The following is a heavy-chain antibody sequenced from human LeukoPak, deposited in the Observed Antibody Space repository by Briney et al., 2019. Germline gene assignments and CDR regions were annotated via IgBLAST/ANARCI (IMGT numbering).Heavy chain of an antibody. Sequence: PSETPSLTCTVSGGSIGSYYWNWIRQPPGKGLEWIGYIDYSGSTYYNPSLKSRVTISVDTSKNQFSLKLSSVTAADTAVYYCAREGIVYYYGSGSSYYFDYWGQGTLVTVSS. CDR3: AREGIVYYYGSGSSYYFDY. CDR2: IDYSGST. J-gene: IGHJ4*02. CDR1: GGSIGSYY. V-gene: IGHV4-59*12. D-gene: IGHD3-10*01.